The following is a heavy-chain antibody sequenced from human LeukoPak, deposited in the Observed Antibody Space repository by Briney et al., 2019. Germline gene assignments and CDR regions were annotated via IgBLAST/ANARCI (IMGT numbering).Heavy chain of an antibody. Sequence: PSETLSLTCTVSGGSISSYYWSWIRQPPGKGLEWIGYIYYSGSTNYNPSLKSRVTISVDKSKNQFSLKLSSVTAADTAVYYCARDEGAAAGTFFDYWGQGTLVTVSS. CDR2: IYYSGST. V-gene: IGHV4-59*12. CDR1: GGSISSYY. D-gene: IGHD6-13*01. J-gene: IGHJ4*02. CDR3: ARDEGAAAGTFFDY.